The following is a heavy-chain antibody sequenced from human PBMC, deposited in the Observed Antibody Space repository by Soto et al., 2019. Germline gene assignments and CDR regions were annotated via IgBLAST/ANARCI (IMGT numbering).Heavy chain of an antibody. V-gene: IGHV4-31*01. CDR1: GGSISSGGYS. CDR2: IFYSGST. CDR3: ARGVLH. J-gene: IGHJ4*02. Sequence: QVQLQESGPGLVKPSQTLSLTCTVSGGSISSGGYSWSWIRQHPGKGLEWIGYIFYSGSTSYNPSLKSLVTISVDTSKNQFSLKVSSVTAADTAVYYCARGVLHWGQGTLVTVSS.